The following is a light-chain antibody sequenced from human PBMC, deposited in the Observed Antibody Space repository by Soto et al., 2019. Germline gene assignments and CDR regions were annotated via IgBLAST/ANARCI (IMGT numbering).Light chain of an antibody. CDR3: QQSYGTPQT. J-gene: IGKJ1*01. CDR2: AAS. CDR1: QSISSY. V-gene: IGKV1-39*01. Sequence: DIQMTQSPSSLSASIGDRVTITCRASQSISSYLNWYQQKPGKAPKLLIYAASSLQSGVPSRFSGSGSGTDFTLTISGLQPEDCATYYCQQSYGTPQTFGQGTKVEIK.